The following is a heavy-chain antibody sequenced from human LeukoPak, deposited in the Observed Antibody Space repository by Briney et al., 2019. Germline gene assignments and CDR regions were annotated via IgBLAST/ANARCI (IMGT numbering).Heavy chain of an antibody. Sequence: SETLSLTCAVYGGSFSGYYWSWIRQPPGKGLEWIGEINHSGSTNYNPSLKSRVTISVDTSKNQFSLKLSSVTAADTAVYYCARGAIAVRTSFDYWGQGTLVTVSS. CDR3: ARGAIAVRTSFDY. V-gene: IGHV4-34*01. D-gene: IGHD6-19*01. J-gene: IGHJ4*02. CDR2: INHSGST. CDR1: GGSFSGYY.